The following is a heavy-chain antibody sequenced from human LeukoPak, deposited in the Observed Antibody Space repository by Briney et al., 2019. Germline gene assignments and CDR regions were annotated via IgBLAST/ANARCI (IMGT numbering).Heavy chain of an antibody. CDR3: ARFCDCSSTSCYPNWFDP. D-gene: IGHD2-2*01. CDR2: INRNGSST. J-gene: IGHJ5*02. Sequence: PGGSLGLSCAASGFTFDDYGMSWVRQAPGKGLEWVSGINRNGSSTGYADSVKGRFTIPRDNAKNSLYLQMNSLRAEDTAFYYCARFCDCSSTSCYPNWFDPWGQGTLVTLSS. CDR1: GFTFDDYG. V-gene: IGHV3-20*04.